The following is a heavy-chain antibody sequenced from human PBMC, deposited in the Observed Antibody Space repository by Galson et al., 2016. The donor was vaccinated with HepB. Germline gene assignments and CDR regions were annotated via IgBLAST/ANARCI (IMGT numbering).Heavy chain of an antibody. CDR2: INPTGGST. D-gene: IGHD3-22*01. V-gene: IGHV1-46*01. J-gene: IGHJ1*01. Sequence: SVKVSCKASGYTFTNYYMHWVRQAPGQGLEWMGIINPTGGSTKDAPKFQGRVTMTRDTSTSTVYMELSSLRSEDTAVYFCARGGYYDSSGSLRYWGQGTLVTVSP. CDR3: ARGGYYDSSGSLRY. CDR1: GYTFTNYY.